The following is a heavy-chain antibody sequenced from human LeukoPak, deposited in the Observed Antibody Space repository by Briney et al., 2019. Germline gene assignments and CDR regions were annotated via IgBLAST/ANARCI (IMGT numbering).Heavy chain of an antibody. V-gene: IGHV1-18*01. D-gene: IGHD3-22*01. Sequence: ASVKVSCKASGYTFTSYDINWVRQATGQGLEWMGWISVYNGNTNYAQKLKGRVTMTTDTSTSTAYMELRSLRSDDTAVYYCARDPAYYYDSSGYGAFDPWGQGTLVTVSS. CDR2: ISVYNGNT. CDR1: GYTFTSYD. CDR3: ARDPAYYYDSSGYGAFDP. J-gene: IGHJ5*02.